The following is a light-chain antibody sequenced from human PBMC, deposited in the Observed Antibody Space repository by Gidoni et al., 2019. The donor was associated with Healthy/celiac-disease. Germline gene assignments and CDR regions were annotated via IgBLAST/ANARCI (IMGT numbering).Light chain of an antibody. V-gene: IGKV3-11*01. CDR2: DAS. Sequence: EIVLTQSPATLSLSPGERATLSCSASQSVSSYLAWYQQKPGQAPRLLIYDASNRATGIPARFSGSGSGTDFTLTISSREPEDFAVYYCQQRSNWPALTFGGGTKVEIK. J-gene: IGKJ4*01. CDR1: QSVSSY. CDR3: QQRSNWPALT.